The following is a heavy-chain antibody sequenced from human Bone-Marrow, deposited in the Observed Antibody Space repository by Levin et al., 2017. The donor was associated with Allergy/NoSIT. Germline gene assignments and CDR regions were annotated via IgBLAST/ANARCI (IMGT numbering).Heavy chain of an antibody. CDR2: ISYDGTNE. D-gene: IGHD3-10*01. CDR3: ARGSKELDY. J-gene: IGHJ4*02. CDR1: GFSLRSFG. V-gene: IGHV3-30*03. Sequence: GESLKISCAVSGFSLRSFGMHWVRQAPGKGLEWVAVISYDGTNEEYVDSVKGRFSISRDNSKNTLYLHMNSLGAEDTAVYYCARGSKELDYWGQGTLVTVSS.